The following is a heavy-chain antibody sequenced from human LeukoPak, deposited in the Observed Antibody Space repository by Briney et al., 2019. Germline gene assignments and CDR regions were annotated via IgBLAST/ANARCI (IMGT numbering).Heavy chain of an antibody. CDR3: ARGWYLGMDV. D-gene: IGHD6-13*01. Sequence: PSETLSLTCTVSGGSISSYYWSWIRQPPGKGLEWIGYIYYSGSTNYNPSLKSRVTISVDTSKNQFSLKLSSVTAADTAVYYCARGWYLGMDVWGQGTTVTVSS. J-gene: IGHJ6*02. V-gene: IGHV4-59*01. CDR2: IYYSGST. CDR1: GGSISSYY.